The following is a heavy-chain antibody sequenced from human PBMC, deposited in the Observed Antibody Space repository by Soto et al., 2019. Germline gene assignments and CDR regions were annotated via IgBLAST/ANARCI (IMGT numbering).Heavy chain of an antibody. Sequence: QVQLQESGPGLVKPSGTLSLTCAVSGGSISSSNWWSWVRQPPGKGLEWIGEIYHSGSTNYNPSLKSRATISVDKSKNQFSLKLSSVTAADTAVYYCARTGSPTYYYDSSGYHLNYWGQGTLVTVSS. D-gene: IGHD3-22*01. J-gene: IGHJ4*02. V-gene: IGHV4-4*02. CDR3: ARTGSPTYYYDSSGYHLNY. CDR2: IYHSGST. CDR1: GGSISSSNW.